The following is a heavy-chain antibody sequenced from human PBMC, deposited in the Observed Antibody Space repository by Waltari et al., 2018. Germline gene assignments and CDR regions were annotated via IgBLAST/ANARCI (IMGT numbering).Heavy chain of an antibody. CDR2: IDGPTTNT. D-gene: IGHD2-2*03. CDR3: ATWITAHFDY. CDR1: GFTFRNYA. J-gene: IGHJ4*02. V-gene: IGHV3-23*01. Sequence: DVHLLESGGSLVQPGGSLRLSCVASGFTFRNYALSWVRQSPGKGLELVSHIDGPTTNTHYADSVKGRFTISRDNSRNTVYLQMNSLTADDSAVYFCATWITAHFDYWGRGTLVTVSS.